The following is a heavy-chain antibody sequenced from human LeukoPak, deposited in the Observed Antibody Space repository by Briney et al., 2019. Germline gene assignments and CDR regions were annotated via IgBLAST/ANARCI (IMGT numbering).Heavy chain of an antibody. CDR3: ARSYRDGYNSHAFDI. CDR1: GGSISSYY. J-gene: IGHJ3*02. Sequence: SETLSLICTVSGGSISSYYWSWIRQPPGKGLEWIGYIYYSGSTNYNPSLKSRVTISVDTSKNQFSLKLSSVTAADTAVYYCARSYRDGYNSHAFDIWGQGTMVTVSS. CDR2: IYYSGST. V-gene: IGHV4-59*01. D-gene: IGHD5-24*01.